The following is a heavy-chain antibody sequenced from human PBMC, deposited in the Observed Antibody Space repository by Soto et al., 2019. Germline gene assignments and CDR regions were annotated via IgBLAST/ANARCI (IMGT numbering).Heavy chain of an antibody. D-gene: IGHD2-15*01. V-gene: IGHV3-23*01. CDR1: GFTFSSYA. CDR3: AKDRDCSGGSCYSGGLDY. CDR2: ISGSGGST. Sequence: GGSLRLSCAASGFTFSSYAMSWVRQAPGKGLEWVSAISGSGGSTYYADSVKGRFTISRDNSKNTLYLQMNSLRAEDTAVYYCAKDRDCSGGSCYSGGLDYWGQGTLVTVSS. J-gene: IGHJ4*02.